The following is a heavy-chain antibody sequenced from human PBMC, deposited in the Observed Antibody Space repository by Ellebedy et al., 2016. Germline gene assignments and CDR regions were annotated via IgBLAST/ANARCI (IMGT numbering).Heavy chain of an antibody. V-gene: IGHV3-23*01. Sequence: GESLKISCAASGFTFSSYAMSWVRQAPGKGLEWVSGISGSGDSTYYADSVKGRFTISRDNSKNTLYLQMNGLRAEDTAVYYCARNYYDFWSGPDYWGQGTLVTVSS. CDR1: GFTFSSYA. J-gene: IGHJ4*02. CDR2: ISGSGDST. D-gene: IGHD3-3*01. CDR3: ARNYYDFWSGPDY.